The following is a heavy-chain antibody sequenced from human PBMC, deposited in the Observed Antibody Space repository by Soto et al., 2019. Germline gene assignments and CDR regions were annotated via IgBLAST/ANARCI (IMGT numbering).Heavy chain of an antibody. CDR1: GGSISSGGYY. Sequence: SETLSLTCTVSGGSISSGGYYWSWIRQHPGKGLEWIGYIYYSGSTYYNPSLKSRVTISVDTSKNQFSLKLSSVTAADTAVYYCAREQDKGGYYYYGMDVWSQGTTVTVSS. CDR2: IYYSGST. CDR3: AREQDKGGYYYYGMDV. V-gene: IGHV4-31*03. J-gene: IGHJ6*02. D-gene: IGHD3-16*01.